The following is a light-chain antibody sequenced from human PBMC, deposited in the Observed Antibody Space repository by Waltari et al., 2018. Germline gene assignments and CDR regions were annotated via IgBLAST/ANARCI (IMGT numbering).Light chain of an antibody. CDR2: GKN. J-gene: IGLJ3*02. Sequence: SSELTQDPAVCVALGQTVRITCQGESLRSYYASWYQQKPGQAPVLVIYGKNNRPSGIPDRFSGSSSGNTASLTITGAQAEDEADYYCNSRDSSGNHWVFGGGTKLTVL. V-gene: IGLV3-19*01. CDR3: NSRDSSGNHWV. CDR1: SLRSYY.